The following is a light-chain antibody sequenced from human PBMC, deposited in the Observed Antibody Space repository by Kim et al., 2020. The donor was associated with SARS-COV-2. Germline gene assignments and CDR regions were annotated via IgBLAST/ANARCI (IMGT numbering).Light chain of an antibody. Sequence: DIRMTQSPSTLSASVGDTVTITCRASQSVGDWLAWYQQKPGKAPKLLIYDASSLESGVPLRFSGGGYGTEFTLRISGLQPDDFASYYCQHYDSLSRTFGQGTKVEIK. V-gene: IGKV1-5*01. J-gene: IGKJ1*01. CDR3: QHYDSLSRT. CDR1: QSVGDW. CDR2: DAS.